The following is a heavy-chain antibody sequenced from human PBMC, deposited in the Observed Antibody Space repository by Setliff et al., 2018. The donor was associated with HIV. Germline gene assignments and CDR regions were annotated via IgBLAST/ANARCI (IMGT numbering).Heavy chain of an antibody. CDR2: VYPPDSET. CDR1: GYSFVSYW. CDR3: VRHITNPRWAYCDY. V-gene: IGHV5-51*01. Sequence: PGESLKISCQGFGYSFVSYWIGWVRHRPGKGLEWMAIVYPPDSETVYSPSFQGQVTISVDNSISTTFLQWSSLRASDTAIYFCVRHITNPRWAYCDYWGQGTPVTVSS. J-gene: IGHJ4*02. D-gene: IGHD1-20*01.